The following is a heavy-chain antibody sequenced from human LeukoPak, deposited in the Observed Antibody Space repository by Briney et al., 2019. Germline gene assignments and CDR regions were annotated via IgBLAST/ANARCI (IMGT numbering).Heavy chain of an antibody. CDR3: ARDRRIPPGGPSPNYYYYYGMDV. Sequence: ASVKVSCKASGGTFSSHAISWVRQAPGQGLEWMGGIIPIFGTANYAQKFQGRVTITADESTSTAYMELSSLRSEDTAVYYCARDRRIPPGGPSPNYYYYYGMDVWGQGTTVTASS. D-gene: IGHD2-15*01. CDR2: IIPIFGTA. J-gene: IGHJ6*02. V-gene: IGHV1-69*13. CDR1: GGTFSSHA.